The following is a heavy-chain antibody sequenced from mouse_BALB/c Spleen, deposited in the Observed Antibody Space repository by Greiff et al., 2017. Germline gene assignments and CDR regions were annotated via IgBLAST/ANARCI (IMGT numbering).Heavy chain of an antibody. Sequence: EVKLMESGGGLVQPGGSRKLSCAASGFTFSSFGMHWVRQAPEKGLEWVAYISSGSSTIYYADTVKGRFTISRDNPKNTLFLQMTSLRSEDTAMYYCARGAHYYGYAMDYWGQGTSVTVSS. CDR2: ISSGSSTI. J-gene: IGHJ4*01. D-gene: IGHD1-2*01. V-gene: IGHV5-17*02. CDR1: GFTFSSFG. CDR3: ARGAHYYGYAMDY.